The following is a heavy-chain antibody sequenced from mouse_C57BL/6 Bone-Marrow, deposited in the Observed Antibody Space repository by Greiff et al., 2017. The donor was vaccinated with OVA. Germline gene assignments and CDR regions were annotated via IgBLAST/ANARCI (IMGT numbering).Heavy chain of an antibody. CDR2: IDPSDSYT. Sequence: QVQLQQSGAELVMPGASVKLSCKASGYTFTSYWMHWVKQRPRQGLEWIGEIDPSDSYTNYNQKFKGKSTLTVDKSSSTAYMQRSSLTSEDSAVYYCAREGTRGGYFDYWGQGTTLTVSS. CDR1: GYTFTSYW. D-gene: IGHD3-3*01. V-gene: IGHV1-69*01. CDR3: AREGTRGGYFDY. J-gene: IGHJ2*01.